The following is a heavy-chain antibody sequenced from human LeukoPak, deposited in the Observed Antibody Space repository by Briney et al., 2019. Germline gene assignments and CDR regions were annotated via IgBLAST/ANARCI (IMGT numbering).Heavy chain of an antibody. V-gene: IGHV4-39*01. J-gene: IGHJ3*02. Sequence: SETLSLTCTVSGGSISSSSYYWGWIRQPPGKGLEWIGSIYYSGSTYYNPSLKSRVTISVDTSKNQFSLKLSSVTAADTAVYYCARRSNGEEVFDIWGQGTMVTVSS. CDR3: ARRSNGEEVFDI. CDR1: GGSISSSSYY. D-gene: IGHD6-19*01. CDR2: IYYSGST.